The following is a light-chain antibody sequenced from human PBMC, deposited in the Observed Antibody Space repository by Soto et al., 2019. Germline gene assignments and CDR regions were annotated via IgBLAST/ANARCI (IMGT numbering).Light chain of an antibody. J-gene: IGLJ2*01. Sequence: QSVLTQPASVSGSPGQSITISCTGTSSDVGGYNYVSWYQQHPGKAPKLIIYEVSNRPSGVSNRFSGSKSGNTASLTISGLQAEDEADYYCSSYTDRTTLYVLFGGGTQLTVL. CDR3: SSYTDRTTLYVL. CDR2: EVS. V-gene: IGLV2-14*01. CDR1: SSDVGGYNY.